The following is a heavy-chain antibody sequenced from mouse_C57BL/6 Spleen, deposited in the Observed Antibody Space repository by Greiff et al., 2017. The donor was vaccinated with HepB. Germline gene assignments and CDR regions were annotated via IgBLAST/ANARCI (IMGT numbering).Heavy chain of an antibody. CDR1: GFTFSDYG. Sequence: EVKLMESGGGLVKPGGSLKLSCAASGFTFSDYGMHWVRQAPEKGLEWVAYISSGSSTIYYADTVKGRFTISRDNAKNTLFLHMTSLRSEDTAMYYCARSYYSNHEGFAYWGQGTLVTVSA. CDR3: ARSYYSNHEGFAY. J-gene: IGHJ3*01. V-gene: IGHV5-17*01. D-gene: IGHD2-5*01. CDR2: ISSGSSTI.